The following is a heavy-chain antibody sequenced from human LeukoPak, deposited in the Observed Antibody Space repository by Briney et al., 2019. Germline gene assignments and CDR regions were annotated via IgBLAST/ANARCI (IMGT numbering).Heavy chain of an antibody. J-gene: IGHJ4*02. Sequence: SETLSLTCTVSGGSVSTNNWWSWVRQPPGKGLEWIGEIYHSGNTNYNPSLKSRVTISVDTSKNQFSLKLSSVTAADTAVYYCARSKLRFLEFYYFDYWGQGTLVTVSS. CDR2: IYHSGNT. CDR1: GGSVSTNNW. V-gene: IGHV4-4*02. D-gene: IGHD3-3*01. CDR3: ARSKLRFLEFYYFDY.